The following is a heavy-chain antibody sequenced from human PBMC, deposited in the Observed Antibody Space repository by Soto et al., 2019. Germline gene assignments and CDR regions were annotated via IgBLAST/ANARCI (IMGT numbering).Heavy chain of an antibody. Sequence: PGESLKISCKGSGYSFTSYWIGWVRQMPGKGLEWMGIIYPGDSDTRYSPSFQGQVTISADKSISTAYLQWSSLKASDTAMYYCARGYCSGGSCWGTYYYYGMDVWGQGTTVTVYS. CDR3: ARGYCSGGSCWGTYYYYGMDV. V-gene: IGHV5-51*01. CDR1: GYSFTSYW. D-gene: IGHD2-15*01. J-gene: IGHJ6*02. CDR2: IYPGDSDT.